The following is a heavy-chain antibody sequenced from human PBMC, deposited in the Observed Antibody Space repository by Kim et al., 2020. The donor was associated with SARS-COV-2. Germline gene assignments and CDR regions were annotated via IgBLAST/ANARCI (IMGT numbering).Heavy chain of an antibody. D-gene: IGHD3-10*01. Sequence: GGSLRLSCAASGFTFSSYSMNWVRQAPGKGLEWVSSISSSSSYIYYADSVKGRFTISRDNAKNSLYLQMNSLRAEDTAVYYCARGNTQVLAFDIWGQGTMVTVSS. V-gene: IGHV3-21*01. CDR1: GFTFSSYS. J-gene: IGHJ3*02. CDR2: ISSSSSYI. CDR3: ARGNTQVLAFDI.